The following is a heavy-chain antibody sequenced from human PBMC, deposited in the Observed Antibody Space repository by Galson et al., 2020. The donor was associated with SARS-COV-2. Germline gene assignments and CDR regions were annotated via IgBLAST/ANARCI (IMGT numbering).Heavy chain of an antibody. CDR3: ASSLAAAGTLRIDYYYYYMDV. CDR1: GFTVSSNY. Sequence: GESLKISCAASGFTVSSNYMSWVRQAPGKGLEWVSVIYSGGSTFYADSVKGRFTISRDNSKNTLYLQMNSLRAEDTAVYYCASSLAAAGTLRIDYYYYYMDVWGKGTTVTVSS. D-gene: IGHD6-13*01. CDR2: IYSGGST. V-gene: IGHV3-66*02. J-gene: IGHJ6*03.